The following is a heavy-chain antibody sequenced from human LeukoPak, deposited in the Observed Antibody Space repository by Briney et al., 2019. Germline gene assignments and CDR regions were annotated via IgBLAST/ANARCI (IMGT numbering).Heavy chain of an antibody. CDR1: GFRFSYHD. V-gene: IGHV3-64*02. D-gene: IGHD1-14*01. Sequence: GGSLRLSCAASGFRFSYHDMHWVRQAPGKGLEFVSSIGAAGAHTFYADSAKGRFTISRDNFQSTMYLQMDGLRPEDSAVYYCARELGGTKTGGFDIWGQGTVVTVSS. J-gene: IGHJ3*02. CDR2: IGAAGAHT. CDR3: ARELGGTKTGGFDI.